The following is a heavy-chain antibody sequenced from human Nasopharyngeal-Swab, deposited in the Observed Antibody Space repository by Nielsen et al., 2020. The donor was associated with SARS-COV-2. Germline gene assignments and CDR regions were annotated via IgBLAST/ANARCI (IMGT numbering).Heavy chain of an antibody. Sequence: GESLKISCAASGFTFSSYSMNWVRQAPGKGLEWVSSISSSSSYIYYADSVKGRFTISRDNAKNSLYPQMNSLRAENTAVYYCARSPSYYDFWSGYSFNYYYYYYMDVWGKGTTVTVSS. CDR1: GFTFSSYS. D-gene: IGHD3-3*01. CDR2: ISSSSSYI. J-gene: IGHJ6*03. CDR3: ARSPSYYDFWSGYSFNYYYYYYMDV. V-gene: IGHV3-21*01.